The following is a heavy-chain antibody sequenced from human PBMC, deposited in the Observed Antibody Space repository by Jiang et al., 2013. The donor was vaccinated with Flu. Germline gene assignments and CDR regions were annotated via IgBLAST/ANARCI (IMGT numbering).Heavy chain of an antibody. CDR3: ARGNDGDLDY. D-gene: IGHD4-17*01. J-gene: IGHJ4*02. CDR2: INTNTGNP. V-gene: IGHV7-4-1*02. CDR1: GYTFTYYA. Sequence: QSGSELKKPGASVRVSCKASGYTFTYYALNWVRQAPGQGLEWMGWINTNTGNPAYAQGFTGRFVFSLDTSVSTTYLQISSLEAEDTAVYYCARGNDGDLDYWGQGTLVTVSS.